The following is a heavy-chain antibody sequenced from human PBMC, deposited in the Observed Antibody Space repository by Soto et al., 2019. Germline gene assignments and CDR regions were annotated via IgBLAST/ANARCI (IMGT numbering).Heavy chain of an antibody. CDR3: ARKGTKLPAAIREDWFDP. Sequence: LSLTCTVSGGSISSSSYYWGWIRQPPGKGLEWIGSIYYSGSTYYNPSLKSRVTISVDTSKNQFSLKLSSVTAADTAVYYCARKGTKLPAAIREDWFDPWGQGTLVTVSS. D-gene: IGHD2-2*02. CDR1: GGSISSSSYY. V-gene: IGHV4-39*01. CDR2: IYYSGST. J-gene: IGHJ5*02.